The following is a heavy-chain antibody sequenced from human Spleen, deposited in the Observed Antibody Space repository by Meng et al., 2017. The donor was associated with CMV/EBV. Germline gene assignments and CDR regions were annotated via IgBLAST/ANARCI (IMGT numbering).Heavy chain of an antibody. CDR2: IYSGRTT. V-gene: IGHV3-53*01. CDR3: AREPPNSYGVSYYYGMDV. D-gene: IGHD5-18*01. CDR1: GFSVSSKY. Sequence: LSLTCAASGFSVSSKYMSWVRQAPGKGLEWVSVIYSGRTTYYADSVKGRFTISRDNSKNTLYLQMNSLRAEDTAVYYCAREPPNSYGVSYYYGMDVWGQGTTVTVSS. J-gene: IGHJ6*02.